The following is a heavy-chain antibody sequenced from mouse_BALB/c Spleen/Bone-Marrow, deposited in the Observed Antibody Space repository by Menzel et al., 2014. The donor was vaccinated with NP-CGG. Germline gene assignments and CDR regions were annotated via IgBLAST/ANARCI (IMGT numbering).Heavy chain of an antibody. CDR2: IDPANGNT. Sequence: VQLQQPGAELVKPGASVKLSCTVFGFNIKDTYMHWVKQRPEQGLEWIGRIDPANGNTKYDPKFQGKATITADTSSNTAYLQLSSLTSEDTAVYYCAFYYYGSSLFAYWGQGTLVTVSA. CDR1: GFNIKDTY. D-gene: IGHD1-1*01. CDR3: AFYYYGSSLFAY. V-gene: IGHV14-3*02. J-gene: IGHJ3*01.